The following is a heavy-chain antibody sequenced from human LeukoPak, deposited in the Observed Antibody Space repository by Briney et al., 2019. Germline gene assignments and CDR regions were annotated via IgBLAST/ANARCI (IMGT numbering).Heavy chain of an antibody. J-gene: IGHJ4*02. CDR1: GFTFSSYA. D-gene: IGHD3-9*01. CDR2: ISGSGIST. CDR3: AKGDNNILTGYYNSFDS. V-gene: IGHV3-23*01. Sequence: GGSLRLSCAASGFTFSSYAMTWIRQAPGKGLEWVSTISGSGISTYFADSVKGRFTISRDNSRNTLFLQMDSLRAEDTALFYCAKGDNNILTGYYNSFDSWGQGTLVTVSS.